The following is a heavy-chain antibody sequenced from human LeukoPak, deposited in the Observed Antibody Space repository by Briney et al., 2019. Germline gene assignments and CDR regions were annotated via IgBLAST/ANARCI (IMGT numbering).Heavy chain of an antibody. D-gene: IGHD2-2*01. Sequence: PGGSLRLSCAASGFTFSSYSMNWVRQAPGKGLEWVSSISSGSSYIYYADSVKGRFTISRDNAKNSLYLQMNSLRAEDTAVYYCAADIVVVPAAIGGSFDYWGQGTLVTVSS. V-gene: IGHV3-21*01. CDR3: AADIVVVPAAIGGSFDY. J-gene: IGHJ4*02. CDR2: ISSGSSYI. CDR1: GFTFSSYS.